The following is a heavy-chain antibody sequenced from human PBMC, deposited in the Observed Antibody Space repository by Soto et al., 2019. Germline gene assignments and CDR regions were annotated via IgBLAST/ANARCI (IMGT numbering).Heavy chain of an antibody. CDR2: IYHSGST. CDR1: GGSISSGGYS. CDR3: ARPKSGYCSGGSCYAGVARAAFDI. V-gene: IGHV4-30-2*01. Sequence: SETLSLTCAVSGGSISSGGYSWSWIRQPPGKGLEWIGYIYHSGSTYYNPSLKSRVTISVDRSKNQFSLKLSSVTAADTAVYYCARPKSGYCSGGSCYAGVARAAFDIWGQGTMVTVSS. J-gene: IGHJ3*02. D-gene: IGHD2-15*01.